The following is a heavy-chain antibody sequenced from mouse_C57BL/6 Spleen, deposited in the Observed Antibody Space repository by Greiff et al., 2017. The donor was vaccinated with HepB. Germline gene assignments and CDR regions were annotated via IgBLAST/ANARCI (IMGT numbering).Heavy chain of an antibody. CDR2: IDPSDSYT. J-gene: IGHJ3*01. CDR1: GYTFTSYW. V-gene: IGHV1-50*01. CDR3: ASSETAQAPLLAY. Sequence: VQLQQPGAELVKPGASVKLSCKASGYTFTSYWMQWVKQRPGQGLEWIGEIDPSDSYTNYNQKFKGKATLTVDTSSSTAYMQLSSLTSEDSAVYYCASSETAQAPLLAYWGQGTLVTVSA. D-gene: IGHD3-2*02.